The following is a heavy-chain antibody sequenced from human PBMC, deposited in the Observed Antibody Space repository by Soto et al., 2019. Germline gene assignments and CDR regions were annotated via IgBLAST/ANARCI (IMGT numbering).Heavy chain of an antibody. Sequence: XVKVSCKASGYTFTSYAMHWVRQAPGQRLEWMGWINAGNGNTKYSQKFQGRVTITRDTSASTAYMELNSLRAEETAVYYCAKGSVRLVRGVILYFDYWGQGSLVTVSS. J-gene: IGHJ4*02. CDR1: GYTFTSYA. CDR2: INAGNGNT. V-gene: IGHV1-3*01. CDR3: AKGSVRLVRGVILYFDY. D-gene: IGHD3-10*01.